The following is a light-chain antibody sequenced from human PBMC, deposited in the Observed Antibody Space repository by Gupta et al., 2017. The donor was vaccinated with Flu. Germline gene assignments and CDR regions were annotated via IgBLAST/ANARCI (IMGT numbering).Light chain of an antibody. CDR3: QTWGTDMRG. Sequence: VKLTCTLRSGHRSYAIEWHQQQPEKGPRYLMKRNSDGSHFKGDGFPDRFSGSSSGAERYLTISSLQSEDEADDYCQTWGTDMRGLGGGTKMTVL. CDR1: SGHRSYA. J-gene: IGLJ3*02. V-gene: IGLV4-69*01. CDR2: RNSDGSH.